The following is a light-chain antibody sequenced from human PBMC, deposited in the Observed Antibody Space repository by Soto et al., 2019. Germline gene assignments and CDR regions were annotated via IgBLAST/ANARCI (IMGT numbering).Light chain of an antibody. J-gene: IGKJ2*01. Sequence: DIRMTQSPSSVSAPVGDRVTISCRASQDISKWLAWFQQKPGKAPKLLISAASTLQSGVPSRFSGSGSGTEFTLTIQSLQPDDIGTYYCQQASSFPHTFGQGTQVEIK. CDR1: QDISKW. CDR2: AAS. CDR3: QQASSFPHT. V-gene: IGKV1-12*01.